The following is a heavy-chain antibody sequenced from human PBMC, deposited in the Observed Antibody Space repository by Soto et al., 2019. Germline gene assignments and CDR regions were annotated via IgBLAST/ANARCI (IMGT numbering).Heavy chain of an antibody. Sequence: SETLSLTCTVSGGSISSYYWSWIRQPPGKGLEWIGYIYYSGSTNYNPSLKSRVTISVDTSKNQFSLKLSSVTAADTAVYYCARLGWLQPYWGQGTLVTVSS. CDR2: IYYSGST. D-gene: IGHD5-12*01. CDR1: GGSISSYY. CDR3: ARLGWLQPY. J-gene: IGHJ4*02. V-gene: IGHV4-59*12.